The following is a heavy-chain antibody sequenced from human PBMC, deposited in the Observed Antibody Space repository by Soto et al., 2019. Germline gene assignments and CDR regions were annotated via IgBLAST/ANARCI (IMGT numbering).Heavy chain of an antibody. CDR2: ISGDGTTT. CDR1: GFSIRKYW. D-gene: IGHD2-8*01. J-gene: IGHJ4*02. Sequence: EVQLVESGGGLVQPGEALRLACAASGFSIRKYWMHWVRQAPGKGPVWVSYISGDGTTTDYAGSVKGRFTISRDNAKNTLFLQMDSMRVEATAIYFCAIQDCTNDVCLEAAVTVGGALEYWGRGAQVTVSS. CDR3: AIQDCTNDVCLEAAVTVGGALEY. V-gene: IGHV3-74*01.